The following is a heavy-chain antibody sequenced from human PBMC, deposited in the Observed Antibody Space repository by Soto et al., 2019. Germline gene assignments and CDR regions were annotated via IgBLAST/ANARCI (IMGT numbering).Heavy chain of an antibody. CDR3: ARDSSGYSFPPNYYYYGMDV. J-gene: IGHJ6*02. Sequence: SETLSLTCTVSGGSISSGGYYWSWIRQHPGKGLEWIGYIYYSGSTYYNPSLKSRVTISVDTSKNQFSLKLSSVTAADMAVYYCARDSSGYSFPPNYYYYGMDVWGQGTTVTVSS. CDR1: GGSISSGGYY. D-gene: IGHD3-22*01. CDR2: IYYSGST. V-gene: IGHV4-31*03.